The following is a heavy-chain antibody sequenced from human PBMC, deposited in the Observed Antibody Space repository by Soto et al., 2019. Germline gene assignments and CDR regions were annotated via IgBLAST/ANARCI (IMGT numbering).Heavy chain of an antibody. Sequence: ASVKVSCKASGYTFTGYYMHWVRQAPGQGLEWMGWINPNSGGTNYAQKFQGRVTMTRDTSISTAYMELSRLRSDDTAVYYCARAALIRRVVVTPSSWFDPCGQGTLVTVSS. CDR2: INPNSGGT. CDR3: ARAALIRRVVVTPSSWFDP. D-gene: IGHD3-22*01. J-gene: IGHJ5*02. V-gene: IGHV1-2*02. CDR1: GYTFTGYY.